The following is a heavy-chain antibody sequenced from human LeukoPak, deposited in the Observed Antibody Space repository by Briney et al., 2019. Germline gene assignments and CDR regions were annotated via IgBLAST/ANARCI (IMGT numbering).Heavy chain of an antibody. CDR3: YSSGWFDY. J-gene: IGHJ4*02. D-gene: IGHD6-19*01. CDR1: GSTFSAFV. Sequence: GGPLSLSCEAPGSTFSAFVMTWAPRASGKGREWVGRIRSKANSYATAYAASVKGRFTISRDDSKNTAYLQMNSLKTEDTAVYYCYSSGWFDYWGQGALVTVSS. CDR2: IRSKANSYAT. V-gene: IGHV3-73*01.